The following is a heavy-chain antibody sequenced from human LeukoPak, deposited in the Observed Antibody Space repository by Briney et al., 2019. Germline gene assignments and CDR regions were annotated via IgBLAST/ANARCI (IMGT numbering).Heavy chain of an antibody. D-gene: IGHD3-3*01. J-gene: IGHJ4*02. CDR1: RYPFTGYY. CDR2: VDPENGKI. V-gene: IGHV1-69-2*01. CDR3: ATDPKGDSIFGVIIN. Sequence: ASVKISCKVSRYPFTGYYMHWAQQAPGKGLERMGLVDPENGKIIYAEKFQGRVTITADTSTDTAYMELRSLRPEDTAVYYCATDPKGDSIFGVIINWGQGTLVTVSS.